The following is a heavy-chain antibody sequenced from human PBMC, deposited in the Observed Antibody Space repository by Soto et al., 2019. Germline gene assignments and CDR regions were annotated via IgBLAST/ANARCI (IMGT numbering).Heavy chain of an antibody. D-gene: IGHD3-9*01. V-gene: IGHV3-48*04. CDR2: IFATSTTI. CDR3: ARDKDWALDY. CDR1: GFTFSSYS. J-gene: IGHJ4*02. Sequence: EVQLVESGGGLVQPGGSLRLSCVASGFTFSSYSMVWVRQAPGKGLEWISYIFATSTTIYYADSVKGRFTVSRANAKNSLFLLMHSLRAEDTAVYYCARDKDWALDYSGQGTLVTVSS.